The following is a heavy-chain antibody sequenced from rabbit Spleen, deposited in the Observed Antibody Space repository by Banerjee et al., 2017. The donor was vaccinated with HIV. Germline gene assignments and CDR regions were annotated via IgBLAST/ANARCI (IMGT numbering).Heavy chain of an antibody. V-gene: IGHV1S40*01. CDR2: IYADSSSST. Sequence: QSLEESGGDLVKPGASLTLTCTASRFSFSSDYYMCWVRQAPGKGLESIACIYADSSSSTYYANWARGRFTISKTSSTTGTLQVTSLTAADTATYFCARGSATMTMVITGSFLALWGPGTLVTVS. J-gene: IGHJ4*01. CDR1: RFSFSSDYY. D-gene: IGHD2-1*01. CDR3: ARGSATMTMVITGSFLAL.